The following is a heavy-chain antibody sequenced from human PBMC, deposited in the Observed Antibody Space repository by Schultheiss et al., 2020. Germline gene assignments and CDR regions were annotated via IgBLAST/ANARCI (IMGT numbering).Heavy chain of an antibody. CDR2: INPSGGST. J-gene: IGHJ3*02. V-gene: IGHV1-46*01. CDR3: ATGLQLEPDAFDI. Sequence: APVKVSCKASGYTFSSYAISWVRQAPGQGLEWMGWINPSGGSTSYAQKFQGRVTMTRDTSTSTVYMELSSLRSEDTAVYYCATGLQLEPDAFDIWGQGTLVTVSS. D-gene: IGHD1-1*01. CDR1: GYTFSSYA.